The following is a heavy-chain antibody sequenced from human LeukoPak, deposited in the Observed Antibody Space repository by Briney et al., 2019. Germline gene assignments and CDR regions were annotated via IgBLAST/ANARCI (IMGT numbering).Heavy chain of an antibody. CDR1: GFTFSDYY. V-gene: IGHV3-11*01. D-gene: IGHD1-26*01. CDR3: ANVGSTNWHYAFPI. CDR2: TSSSGSTI. J-gene: IGHJ3*02. Sequence: GGSLRLSCAASGFTFSDYYMSWIRQAPGKGLEWVSYTSSSGSTIYYADSVKGRFTISRDNAKNTLYLQLNSLRAEDTAVYSCANVGSTNWHYAFPIWGQGTTVTVSS.